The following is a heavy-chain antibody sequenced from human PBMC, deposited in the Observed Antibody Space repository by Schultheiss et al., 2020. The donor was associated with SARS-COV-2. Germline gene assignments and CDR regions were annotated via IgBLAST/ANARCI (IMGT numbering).Heavy chain of an antibody. D-gene: IGHD3-3*01. Sequence: SQTLSLTCTVSGGAISSGVYYWSWIRQHPGKGLEWIGYIYYSGSTNYNPSLKSRVTISVDTSKNQFSLKLSSVTAADTAVYYCARATYHDFWSGYYSYYFDYWGQGTLVTVSS. V-gene: IGHV4-61*08. CDR1: GGAISSGVYY. J-gene: IGHJ4*02. CDR2: IYYSGST. CDR3: ARATYHDFWSGYYSYYFDY.